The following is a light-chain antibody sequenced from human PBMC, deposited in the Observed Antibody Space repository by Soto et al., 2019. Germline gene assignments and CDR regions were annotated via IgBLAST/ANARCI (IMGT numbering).Light chain of an antibody. CDR1: QSVFTY. CDR2: GAS. CDR3: QQYGSSIT. V-gene: IGKV3-20*01. J-gene: IGKJ5*01. Sequence: EVVLTQSPATLSLSPGERATLSCRASQSVFTYLAWYQQRPGQAPRLLIYGASTRATGIPARFSGSGSGTDFTLTISRLEPEDFAVYYCQQYGSSITFGQGTRLEIK.